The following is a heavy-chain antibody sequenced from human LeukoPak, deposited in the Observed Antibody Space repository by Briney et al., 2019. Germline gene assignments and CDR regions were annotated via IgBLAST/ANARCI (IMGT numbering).Heavy chain of an antibody. J-gene: IGHJ4*02. CDR1: GGSMSGSGDY. CDR2: IYFSGST. Sequence: SETLSLTCTVSGGSMSGSGDYWVWIRQPPGKPLEWIGSIYFSGSTNYNPSLKSRVTISVDTSKNQFSLKLGSVTAADTAVYYCARVPPRGYSYGTLDYWDQGTLVTVSS. D-gene: IGHD5-18*01. V-gene: IGHV4-39*07. CDR3: ARVPPRGYSYGTLDY.